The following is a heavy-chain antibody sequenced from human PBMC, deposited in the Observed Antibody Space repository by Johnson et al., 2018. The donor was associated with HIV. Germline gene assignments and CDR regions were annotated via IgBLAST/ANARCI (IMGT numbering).Heavy chain of an antibody. V-gene: IGHV3-11*04. CDR3: AREVGSWYSSSSGAFDI. D-gene: IGHD6-6*01. Sequence: QMLLVESGGGLVKPGGSLRLSCAASGFSFSDYYMSWIRQAPGKGPEWVSYISSSGSTVYYADSVKGRFTISRDNAKNSLYLQMNSLRAGDTAVYYCAREVGSWYSSSSGAFDIWGQGTMVTVSS. CDR1: GFSFSDYY. CDR2: ISSSGSTV. J-gene: IGHJ3*02.